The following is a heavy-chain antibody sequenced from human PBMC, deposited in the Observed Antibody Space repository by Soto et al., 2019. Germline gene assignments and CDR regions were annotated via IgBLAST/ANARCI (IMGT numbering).Heavy chain of an antibody. CDR3: AKNTSEFWSGVRFDC. CDR1: GFTFNNA. J-gene: IGHJ4*02. D-gene: IGHD3-3*01. CDR2: ISGSGRST. Sequence: GGSLRLSCAASGFTFNNAMSWVRQAPGKGLEWVSAISGSGRSTYYAPSVKGRFTISRDFSKNTLYLQMNSLGAEDTAVYYCAKNTSEFWSGVRFDCWGQGTLVTVSS. V-gene: IGHV3-23*01.